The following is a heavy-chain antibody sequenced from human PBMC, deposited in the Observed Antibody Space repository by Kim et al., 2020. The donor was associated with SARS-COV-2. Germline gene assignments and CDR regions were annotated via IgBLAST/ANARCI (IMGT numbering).Heavy chain of an antibody. J-gene: IGHJ4*02. Sequence: AAAVKGRFTISRDNSKNTLYLQMNSLRAEDTAVYYCAKLRGIAVAGIDYWGQGTLVTVSS. D-gene: IGHD6-19*01. CDR3: AKLRGIAVAGIDY. V-gene: IGHV3-23*01.